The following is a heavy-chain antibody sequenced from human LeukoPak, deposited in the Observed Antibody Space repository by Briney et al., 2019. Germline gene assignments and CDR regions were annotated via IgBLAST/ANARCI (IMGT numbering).Heavy chain of an antibody. CDR3: WSGPPPEDAFDI. J-gene: IGHJ3*02. CDR2: ISGSGGST. V-gene: IGHV3-23*01. D-gene: IGHD3-3*01. CDR1: GFTFSSYA. Sequence: GGSLRLSCAASGFTFSSYAMSWVRQAPGKGLEWVSGISGSGGSTYYADSVKGRFTISRDNSKNTLYLQMNSLRAEDTAVYYCWSGPPPEDAFDIWGQGTMVTVSS.